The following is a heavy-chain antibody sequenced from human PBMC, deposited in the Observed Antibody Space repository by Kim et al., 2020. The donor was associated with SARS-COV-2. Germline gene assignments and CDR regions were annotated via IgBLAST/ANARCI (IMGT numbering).Heavy chain of an antibody. CDR3: ARCSGGSCYSYY. V-gene: IGHV1-8*01. D-gene: IGHD2-15*01. J-gene: IGHJ4*02. Sequence: GYAQKIQGRVTMTRNTSIGTAYMELSSLRSEDTAVYYCARCSGGSCYSYYWGQGTLVTVSS.